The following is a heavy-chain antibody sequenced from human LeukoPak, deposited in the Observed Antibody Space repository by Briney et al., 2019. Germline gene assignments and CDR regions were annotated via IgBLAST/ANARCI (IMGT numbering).Heavy chain of an antibody. CDR1: GYTLTELS. CDR2: FDPEDGET. J-gene: IGHJ4*02. V-gene: IGHV1-24*01. CDR3: ATVSKGTNYFDY. Sequence: ASVKVSCKVSGYTLTELSMHWVRQAPGKGLEWMGGFDPEDGETIYAQKFQGRVTMTEDTSTDTAYMELSSLRSEDTAVYYCATVSKGTNYFDYWGQGTLVTVSS.